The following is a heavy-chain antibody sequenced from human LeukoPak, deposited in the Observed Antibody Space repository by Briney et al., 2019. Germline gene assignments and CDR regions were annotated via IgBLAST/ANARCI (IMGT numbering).Heavy chain of an antibody. D-gene: IGHD3-10*01. CDR2: ISGSGDST. V-gene: IGHV3-23*01. CDR1: GFTFSSYA. Sequence: PGGSLRLSCEASGFTFSSYAMSWVRQAPGKGLEWVSVISGSGDSTYYADSVEGRCTISRDNSKDALYLQMNSLRAEDTAVYYCARDFEFGAARFDYWGQGTLVTVSS. J-gene: IGHJ4*02. CDR3: ARDFEFGAARFDY.